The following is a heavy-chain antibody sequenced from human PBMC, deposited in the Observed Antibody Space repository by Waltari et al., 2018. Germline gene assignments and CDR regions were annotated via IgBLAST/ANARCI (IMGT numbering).Heavy chain of an antibody. V-gene: IGHV3-15*01. CDR3: TTDLSRFLEWLLEVEY. CDR2: MKRKTAGVTT. D-gene: IGHD3-3*01. CDR1: RFTFSNAW. J-gene: IGHJ4*02. Sequence: EVQLVESGGGLVKPGGSLRLSCAASRFTFSNAWMRWVRQAPWKGLEWVGRMKRKTAGVTTDYAAPVKGRFTISRDDSKNSLDLQMNSLKTEVTAVYYCTTDLSRFLEWLLEVEYWGQGTLVTVSS.